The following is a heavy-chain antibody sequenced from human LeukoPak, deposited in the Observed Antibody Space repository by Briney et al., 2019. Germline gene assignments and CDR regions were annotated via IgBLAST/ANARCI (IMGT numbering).Heavy chain of an antibody. CDR1: GGSISSSSYY. CDR3: ARGIALGFDY. J-gene: IGHJ4*02. CDR2: IYYSGST. D-gene: IGHD6-13*01. V-gene: IGHV4-39*07. Sequence: SETLSLTCTVSGGSISSSSYYWGWIRQPPGKGLEWIGSIYYSGSTYYNPSLKSRVTISVDTSKNQFSLKLSSVTAADTAVYYCARGIALGFDYWGQGTLVTVSS.